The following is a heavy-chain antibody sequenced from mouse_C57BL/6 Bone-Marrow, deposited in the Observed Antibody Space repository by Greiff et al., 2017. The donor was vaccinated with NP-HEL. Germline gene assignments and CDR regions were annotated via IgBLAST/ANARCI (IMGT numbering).Heavy chain of an antibody. CDR3: ARGYGNHEGFAY. Sequence: EVQLQQSGPELVKPGDSVKISCKASGYSFTGYFMNWVMQSHGKSLEWIGRINPYNGDTFYNQKFKGKATFTVDKSSSTAHMELRSLTSEDSAVYYCARGYGNHEGFAYWGQGTLVTVSA. D-gene: IGHD2-1*01. CDR1: GYSFTGYF. V-gene: IGHV1-20*01. J-gene: IGHJ3*01. CDR2: INPYNGDT.